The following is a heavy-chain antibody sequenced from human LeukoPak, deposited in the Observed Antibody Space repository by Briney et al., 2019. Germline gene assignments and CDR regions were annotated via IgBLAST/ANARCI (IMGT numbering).Heavy chain of an antibody. J-gene: IGHJ6*03. V-gene: IGHV4-59*11. CDR3: ARVASGYSYGYPHHYYYYMDV. Sequence: SETLSLTCTVSGDPISRQYWSWIRQPPGKGLEWIGSVYYSGTTNYNPSFKSRVAISVDTSKSQFSLKLSSVTAADTAVYYCARVASGYSYGYPHHYYYYMDVWGKGTTVTVTS. CDR1: GDPISRQY. CDR2: VYYSGTT. D-gene: IGHD5-18*01.